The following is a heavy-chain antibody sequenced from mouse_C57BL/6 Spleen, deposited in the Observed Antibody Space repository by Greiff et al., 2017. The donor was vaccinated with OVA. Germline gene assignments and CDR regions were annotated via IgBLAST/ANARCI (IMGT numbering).Heavy chain of an antibody. V-gene: IGHV1-15*01. J-gene: IGHJ2*01. Sequence: QVQLKQSGAELVRPGASVTLSCKASGYTFTDYEMHWVKQTPVHGLEWIGAIDPETGGTAYNQKFKGKAILTADKSSSTAYMELRSLTSEDSAVDYCTPLTGNYWGQGTTLTVSS. D-gene: IGHD4-1*01. CDR3: TPLTGNY. CDR1: GYTFTDYE. CDR2: IDPETGGT.